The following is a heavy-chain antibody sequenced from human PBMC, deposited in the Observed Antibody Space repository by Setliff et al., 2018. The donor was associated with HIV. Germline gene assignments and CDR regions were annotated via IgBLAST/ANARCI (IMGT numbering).Heavy chain of an antibody. V-gene: IGHV1-2*02. CDR1: GYTFTGYY. CDR3: ARPRVFDSFDV. CDR2: INPNSGGT. J-gene: IGHJ3*01. Sequence: ASVKVSCKASGYTFTGYYMHWVRQAPGQGLEWMGWINPNSGGTNYAQKFQGRVIMTLDTSISTAYLEIPRLTSDDAAVYYCARPRVFDSFDVWGQGTKVTVSS.